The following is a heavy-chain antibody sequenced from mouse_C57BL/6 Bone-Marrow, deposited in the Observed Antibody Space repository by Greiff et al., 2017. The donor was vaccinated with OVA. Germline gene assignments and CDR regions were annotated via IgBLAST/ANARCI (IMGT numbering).Heavy chain of an antibody. Sequence: QVQLQQSGAELARPGASVKMSCKASGYTFTSYTMHWVKQRPGQGLEWIGYINPSSGYTKYNQKFKDKATLTADKSSSTAYMQLSSLTSEDSAVYYCARSEGYDEVPCAYWGQGTLVTVSA. CDR2: INPSSGYT. CDR1: GYTFTSYT. J-gene: IGHJ3*01. D-gene: IGHD2-2*01. V-gene: IGHV1-4*01. CDR3: ARSEGYDEVPCAY.